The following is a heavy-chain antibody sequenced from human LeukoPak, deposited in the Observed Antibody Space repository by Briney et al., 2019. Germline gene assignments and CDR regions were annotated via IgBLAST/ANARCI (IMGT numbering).Heavy chain of an antibody. CDR1: GGSISSYY. J-gene: IGHJ3*02. Sequence: SETLSLTRTVSGGSISSYYWSWIRQPPGKGLEWIGYIYYSGSTNYNPSLKSRVTISVDTSKNQFSLKLSSVTAADTAVYYCARDKITPYYDYVWGSYRHDAFDIWGQGTMVTVSS. CDR3: ARDKITPYYDYVWGSYRHDAFDI. V-gene: IGHV4-59*01. CDR2: IYYSGST. D-gene: IGHD3-16*02.